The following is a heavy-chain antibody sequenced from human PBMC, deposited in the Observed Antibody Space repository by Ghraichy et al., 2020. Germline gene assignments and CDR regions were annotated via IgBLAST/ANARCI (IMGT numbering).Heavy chain of an antibody. Sequence: ESLNISCAASGFTFSSYWMHWVRQAPGKGLVWVSRINSDGSSTSYADSVKGRFTISRDNAKNTLYLQMNSLRAEDTAVYYCARSLSDSSGYYSFDYWGQGTLVTVSS. CDR2: INSDGSST. V-gene: IGHV3-74*01. CDR1: GFTFSSYW. J-gene: IGHJ4*02. D-gene: IGHD3-22*01. CDR3: ARSLSDSSGYYSFDY.